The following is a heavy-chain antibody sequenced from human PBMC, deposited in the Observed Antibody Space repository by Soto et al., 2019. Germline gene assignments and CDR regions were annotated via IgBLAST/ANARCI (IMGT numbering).Heavy chain of an antibody. CDR1: GFTFTSYA. CDR3: AFSYHCNY. J-gene: IGHJ4*02. V-gene: IGHV3-23*01. Sequence: EVQLLDSGGGLVQPGGSLRLSCAASGFTFTSYAMSWVRQAPDKGLEWVSSISRSGDNTYYADSVNGRFTISRDDSKNTLYLQMNSLRAEDTAVYYCAFSYHCNYWGQGTLVTVSS. CDR2: ISRSGDNT. D-gene: IGHD2-2*01.